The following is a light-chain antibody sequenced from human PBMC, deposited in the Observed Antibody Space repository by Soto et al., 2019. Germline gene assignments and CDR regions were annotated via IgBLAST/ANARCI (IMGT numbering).Light chain of an antibody. Sequence: EVVMTQSPATLSVSPGEGATLSCRASQSVTSNLAWYLQKPGQAPRLLIYGAYTRATGIPARFSAGGSGTDFTLIISSLEPEDFAVYYRQQRVNWPPTFGGGTKVDIK. CDR3: QQRVNWPPT. V-gene: IGKV3-11*01. CDR1: QSVTSN. CDR2: GAY. J-gene: IGKJ4*01.